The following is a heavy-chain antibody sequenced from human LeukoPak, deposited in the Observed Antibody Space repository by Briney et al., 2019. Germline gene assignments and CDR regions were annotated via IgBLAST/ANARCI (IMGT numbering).Heavy chain of an antibody. CDR1: GVTFRSYA. D-gene: IGHD3-3*01. J-gene: IGHJ4*02. CDR2: ISGSGGST. CDR3: AKAVSPPSYYDFWSGYYPLDY. Sequence: VGSLRLSSAASGVTFRSYAMSWGRQAPGKGLEWGSAISGSGGSTYYADSVKGRFTISRDNSRNTLYLQTNSLRAEDTAVYYCAKAVSPPSYYDFWSGYYPLDYWGQGTLVTVSS. V-gene: IGHV3-23*01.